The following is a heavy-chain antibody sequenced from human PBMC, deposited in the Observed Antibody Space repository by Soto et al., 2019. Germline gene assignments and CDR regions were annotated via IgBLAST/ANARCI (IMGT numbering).Heavy chain of an antibody. CDR2: MNPNSGNT. J-gene: IGHJ1*01. V-gene: IGHV1-8*01. CDR1: GYTFTSYD. Sequence: ASVKVSCKASGYTFTSYDINWVRQATGQGLEWMGWMNPNSGNTGYAQKFQGRVTMTRDTSTSTVYMELSSLRSEDTAVYYCARGRYYYDSSGDYFQHWGQGTLVTASS. D-gene: IGHD3-22*01. CDR3: ARGRYYYDSSGDYFQH.